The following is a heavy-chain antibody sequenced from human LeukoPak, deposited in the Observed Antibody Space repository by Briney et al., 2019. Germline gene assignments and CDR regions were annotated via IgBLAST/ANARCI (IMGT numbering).Heavy chain of an antibody. CDR3: AKDRSSGWGPSFNY. J-gene: IGHJ4*02. D-gene: IGHD6-19*01. Sequence: PGRSLRLSCAASGFTFSTYAMHWVRQAPGKGLEWVAFIRYGGSNNYADSVKGRFTISRDNSKNTLYLQMNSLRAEDTAVYYCAKDRSSGWGPSFNYWGQGTLVTVSS. V-gene: IGHV3-30*04. CDR2: IRYGGSN. CDR1: GFTFSTYA.